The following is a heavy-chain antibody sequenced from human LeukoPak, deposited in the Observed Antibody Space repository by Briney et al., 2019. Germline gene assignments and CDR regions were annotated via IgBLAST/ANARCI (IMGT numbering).Heavy chain of an antibody. CDR2: ISYDGSNK. CDR1: GFTFGSYG. Sequence: GGSLRLSCAASGFTFGSYGMHWVRQAPGKGLEWVAVISYDGSNKYYADSVKGRFTISRDNSKNTLFPQMSSLRTEGTAVYHCAKGVSSWYYFDNWGQGTLVTVSS. D-gene: IGHD6-13*01. CDR3: AKGVSSWYYFDN. V-gene: IGHV3-30*18. J-gene: IGHJ4*02.